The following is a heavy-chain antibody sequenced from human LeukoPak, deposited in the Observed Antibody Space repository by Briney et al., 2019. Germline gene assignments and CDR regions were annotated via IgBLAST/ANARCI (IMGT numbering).Heavy chain of an antibody. J-gene: IGHJ4*02. Sequence: GGSLRLSCAASGFTFSNYAMSWVRQAPGEGLEWVSTISGGGVTTYYGDSAKGRFTISRDNSKNTLYLQMNSLRAEDTAVYYCPRQSYASGWNPFDYWGQGILVTVSS. CDR2: ISGGGVTT. CDR3: PRQSYASGWNPFDY. D-gene: IGHD6-19*01. CDR1: GFTFSNYA. V-gene: IGHV3-23*01.